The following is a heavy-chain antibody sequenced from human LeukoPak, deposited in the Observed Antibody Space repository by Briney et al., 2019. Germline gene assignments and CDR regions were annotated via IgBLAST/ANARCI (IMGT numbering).Heavy chain of an antibody. CDR3: AKDGYDTGVGYFDY. Sequence: PGGSLRLSCAASGFTFSTYTMNWIRQAPGKGLEWVSGSIGSGGSAFYADSVKGRFSISRDTSKNTLFLHMNSLRAGDTAIYYCAKDGYDTGVGYFDYWGQGTLVIVSS. CDR1: GFTFSTYT. D-gene: IGHD3-3*01. V-gene: IGHV3-23*01. J-gene: IGHJ4*02. CDR2: SIGSGGSA.